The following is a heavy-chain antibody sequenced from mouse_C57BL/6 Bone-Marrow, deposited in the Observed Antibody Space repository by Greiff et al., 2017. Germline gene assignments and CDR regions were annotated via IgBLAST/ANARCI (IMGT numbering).Heavy chain of an antibody. J-gene: IGHJ4*01. V-gene: IGHV1-64*01. CDR3: ARSYDYDDYTMDN. D-gene: IGHD2-4*01. CDR1: GYTFTNYW. CDR2: MHPNGGSP. Sequence: VQLQQPGAALVKSGASVQLSCKASGYTFTNYWMHWVKQRPGQGLEWIGMMHPNGGSPDYNEKFKSEATLSVDKSSRTAYMELSSLTSEDSAVYYCARSYDYDDYTMDNWGQGASGTAST.